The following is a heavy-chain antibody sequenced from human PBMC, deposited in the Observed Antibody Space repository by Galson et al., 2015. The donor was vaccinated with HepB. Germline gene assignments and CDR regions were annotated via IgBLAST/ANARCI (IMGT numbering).Heavy chain of an antibody. CDR1: GGSISISNSY. D-gene: IGHD1-26*01. V-gene: IGHV4-61*05. CDR3: ARVVSGSYAP. CDR2: IYYRGST. J-gene: IGHJ5*02. Sequence: LSLTCTVSGGSISISNSYWGWIRQPPGKGLEWIGYIYYRGSTNYNPSLKSRVTISVDTPKNRFSLKLSSVTAANTAVYYCARVVSGSYAPWGQGTLVTVS.